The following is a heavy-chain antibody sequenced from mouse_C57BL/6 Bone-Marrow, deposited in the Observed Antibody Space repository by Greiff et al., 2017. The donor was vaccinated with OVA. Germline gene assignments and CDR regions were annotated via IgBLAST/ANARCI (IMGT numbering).Heavy chain of an antibody. V-gene: IGHV1-81*01. CDR2: IYPRSGNT. J-gene: IGHJ3*01. CDR3: ARRGIDLSFAY. CDR1: GYTFTSYG. Sequence: QVTLKESGAELARPGASVKLSCKASGYTFTSYGISWVKQRTGQGLEWIGEIYPRSGNTYYNEKFKGKATLTADKSSSTAYMELRSLTSEDSAVYFCARRGIDLSFAYWGQGTLVTVSA.